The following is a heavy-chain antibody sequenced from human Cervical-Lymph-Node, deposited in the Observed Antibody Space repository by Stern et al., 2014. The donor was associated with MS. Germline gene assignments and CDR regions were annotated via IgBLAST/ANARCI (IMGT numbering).Heavy chain of an antibody. CDR2: ISYDGSNK. Sequence: QVQLVESGGGVVQPGRSLRLSCAASGFSLSKYGMHWVRQATGKGLEWEAFISYDGSNKYYVDSVKGRFTISRDNSKNTLYLQMNSLRTEDTAVFYCATSLGVSASPEIWGQGTTVTVSS. D-gene: IGHD2-21*02. CDR1: GFSLSKYG. J-gene: IGHJ6*02. CDR3: ATSLGVSASPEI. V-gene: IGHV3-30*03.